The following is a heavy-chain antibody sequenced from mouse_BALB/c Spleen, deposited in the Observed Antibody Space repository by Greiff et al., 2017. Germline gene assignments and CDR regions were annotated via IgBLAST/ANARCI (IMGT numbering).Heavy chain of an antibody. V-gene: IGHV2-6-7*01. CDR2: IWGDGST. Sequence: QVQLQQSGPGLVAPSQSLSITCTVSGFSLTGYGVNWVRQPPGKGLEWLGMIWGDGSTDYNSALKSRLSISKDNSKSQVFLKMNSLQTDDTARYYCARARYDGGAWFAYWGQGTLVTVSA. D-gene: IGHD2-14*01. J-gene: IGHJ3*01. CDR3: ARARYDGGAWFAY. CDR1: GFSLTGYG.